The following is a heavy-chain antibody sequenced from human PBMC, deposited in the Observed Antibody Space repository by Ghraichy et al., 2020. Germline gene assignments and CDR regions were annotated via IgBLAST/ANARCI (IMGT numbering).Heavy chain of an antibody. CDR1: GFTFSTYW. J-gene: IGHJ4*02. Sequence: LNISCAASGFTFSTYWMHWVRQAPGKGLVWVSRIADDGTGISYADSVKGRFIISRDNAKNTLYLQMNTLRAEDSAVYYCARVLHNWNDCLDSWGQGTLVTVSS. D-gene: IGHD1-1*01. CDR2: IADDGTGI. CDR3: ARVLHNWNDCLDS. V-gene: IGHV3-74*01.